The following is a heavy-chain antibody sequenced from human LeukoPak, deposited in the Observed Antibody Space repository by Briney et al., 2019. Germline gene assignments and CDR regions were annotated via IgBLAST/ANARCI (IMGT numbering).Heavy chain of an antibody. D-gene: IGHD1-1*01. CDR2: ISSSGSTI. J-gene: IGHJ5*02. CDR1: GFTFSAFY. Sequence: PGGSLRLSCAASGFTFSAFYMSWIRQAPGKGLEWVSYISSSGSTIEYADSVKGRFTISRDNAKNSLYLQMNSLRAEDTAVYYCARGSATQLFDPWGQGTLVTVSS. CDR3: ARGSATQLFDP. V-gene: IGHV3-11*01.